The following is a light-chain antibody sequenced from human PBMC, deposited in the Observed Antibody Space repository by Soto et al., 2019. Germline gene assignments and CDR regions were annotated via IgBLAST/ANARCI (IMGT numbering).Light chain of an antibody. CDR1: QSVISTY. V-gene: IGKV3-20*01. J-gene: IGKJ1*01. CDR3: QQYGSSLTWT. Sequence: EILLTQSPGTLSLSPGEGATLSCRASQSVISTYLAWYQQRPGQAPRLLIYGASNRASGIPDRFSGSGSGTDFTLTISRLEPEDFAVYYCQQYGSSLTWTFGQGTKVEIK. CDR2: GAS.